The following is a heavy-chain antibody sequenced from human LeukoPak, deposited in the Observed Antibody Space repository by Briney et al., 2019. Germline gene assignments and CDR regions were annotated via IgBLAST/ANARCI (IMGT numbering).Heavy chain of an antibody. CDR2: ISAYNGYT. CDR1: GYTFTSYG. D-gene: IGHD3-22*01. V-gene: IGHV1-18*01. J-gene: IGHJ4*02. CDR3: ARDGHRMYYYESSDYRFDS. Sequence: GASVKVSCKASGYTFTSYGISWARQAPGQGLEWMGWISAYNGYTKYAQKFQGRVTMTRDTSTSTAYMELRSLRSDDTAVYFCARDGHRMYYYESSDYRFDSWGQGTLVTVSS.